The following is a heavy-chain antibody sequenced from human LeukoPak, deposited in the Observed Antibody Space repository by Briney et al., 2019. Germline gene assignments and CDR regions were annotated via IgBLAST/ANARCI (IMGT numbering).Heavy chain of an antibody. CDR3: ARAPRITIFGVVIGWFDP. CDR2: IYYSGST. V-gene: IGHV4-39*07. J-gene: IGHJ5*02. D-gene: IGHD3-3*01. Sequence: SETLSLTCTVSGGSISSSSYYWGWIRQPPGKGLEWIGSIYYSGSTYYNPSLKSRVTISVDTSKNQFSLKLSSVTAADTAVYYCARAPRITIFGVVIGWFDPWGQGTLATVSS. CDR1: GGSISSSSYY.